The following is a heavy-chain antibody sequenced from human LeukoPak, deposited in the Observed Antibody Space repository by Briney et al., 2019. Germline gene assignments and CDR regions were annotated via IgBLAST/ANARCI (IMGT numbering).Heavy chain of an antibody. D-gene: IGHD3-3*01. V-gene: IGHV3-23*01. CDR2: ISGSGGST. CDR3: AKLSRVLRFLEWPAPFDY. J-gene: IGHJ4*02. Sequence: PGGSLRLTCAASGFTFSTYGMSWVRQAPGKGLEWVSSISGSGGSTYYADSVKGRFTISRDNSKNTLYVQMNSLRAEDTAVYYCAKLSRVLRFLEWPAPFDYWGQGSLVTVSS. CDR1: GFTFSTYG.